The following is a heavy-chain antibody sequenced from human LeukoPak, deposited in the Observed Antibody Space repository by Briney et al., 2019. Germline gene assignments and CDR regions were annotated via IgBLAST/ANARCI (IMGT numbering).Heavy chain of an antibody. Sequence: GGSLRLSCAASGFVVSSNYLSWVRQAPGKGLEWVSAISGSGGSTYYADSVKGRFTISRDNSKNTLYLQMNSLRAEDTAVYYCAKDMYSSGWYGFDYYYYYGIDVWGQGTTVTVSS. V-gene: IGHV3-23*01. CDR2: ISGSGGST. J-gene: IGHJ6*02. CDR1: GFVVSSNY. D-gene: IGHD6-19*01. CDR3: AKDMYSSGWYGFDYYYYYGIDV.